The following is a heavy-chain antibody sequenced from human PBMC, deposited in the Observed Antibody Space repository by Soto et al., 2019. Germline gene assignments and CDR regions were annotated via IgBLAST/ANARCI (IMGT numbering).Heavy chain of an antibody. J-gene: IGHJ6*02. CDR2: INGDGSST. D-gene: IGHD1-26*01. CDR1: GFTFSNYR. V-gene: IGHV3-74*01. CDR3: ARTTGSSHYYFYGLEV. Sequence: GGSLTLSSAASGFTFSNYRLHWVRQAPGQGLVWVSRINGDGSSTNYADFVKGRFTISRDNAKDTLYLQMNTLRAEDTALYYCARTTGSSHYYFYGLEVWGQGTTVTVSS.